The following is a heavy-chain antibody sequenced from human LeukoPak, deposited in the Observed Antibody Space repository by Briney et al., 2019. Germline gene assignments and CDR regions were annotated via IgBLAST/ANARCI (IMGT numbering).Heavy chain of an antibody. CDR2: IYTSGTT. D-gene: IGHD6-13*01. CDR3: ARVSRGIAAAGLDY. CDR1: GGSISGYY. V-gene: IGHV4-4*07. J-gene: IGHJ4*02. Sequence: SSETLSLTCTVSGGSISGYYWSWIRQPAGKGLEWIGRIYTSGTTHDNPSLKSRVTMSVDTSKNQFSLKLSSVTAADTAVYYCARVSRGIAAAGLDYWGQGTLVTVSS.